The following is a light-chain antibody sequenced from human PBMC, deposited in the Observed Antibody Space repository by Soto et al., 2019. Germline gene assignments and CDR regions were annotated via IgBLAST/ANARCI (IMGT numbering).Light chain of an antibody. Sequence: QSVLTQPPSASGTPGQRVTISCSGSSSNIGSNTVNWYQQITGTAPKLLIYNDNQRPSGVPDRFSGSKSGTSGSLAISGLQSEDEGDYYCAAWDDSLNGHVVFGGGTKLTV. J-gene: IGLJ2*01. CDR1: SSNIGSNT. V-gene: IGLV1-44*01. CDR3: AAWDDSLNGHVV. CDR2: NDN.